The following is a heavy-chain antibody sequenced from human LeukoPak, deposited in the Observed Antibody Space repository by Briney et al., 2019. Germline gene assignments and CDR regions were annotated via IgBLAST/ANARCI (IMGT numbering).Heavy chain of an antibody. CDR2: ISAYNGNT. CDR3: ARDRPDYAYYYYYYYMDV. D-gene: IGHD4-17*01. V-gene: IGHV1-18*01. CDR1: VYTFTSYG. Sequence: GASVTVSCKSSVYTFTSYGISWVRQAPGQRLGWMGWISAYNGNTNYAQKLQGRVTMTTDTSTSTAYMELRSLRSDDTAVYYCARDRPDYAYYYYYYYMDVWGKGTTVTVSS. J-gene: IGHJ6*03.